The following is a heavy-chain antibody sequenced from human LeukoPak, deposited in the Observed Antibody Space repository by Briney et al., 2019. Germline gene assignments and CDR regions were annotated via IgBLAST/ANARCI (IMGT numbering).Heavy chain of an antibody. CDR2: IYYSGST. CDR1: GGSLSNYY. D-gene: IGHD6-6*01. J-gene: IGHJ6*03. V-gene: IGHV4-59*12. Sequence: SETLSLTCTVSGGSLSNYYWSWIRQPPGKGREWVGYIYYSGSTNYNPSLKSRVTIPVETSKNQFSLKLSSVTAADTAVYYCARESVAARPGYYYYYMDVWGKGTTVTVSS. CDR3: ARESVAARPGYYYYYMDV.